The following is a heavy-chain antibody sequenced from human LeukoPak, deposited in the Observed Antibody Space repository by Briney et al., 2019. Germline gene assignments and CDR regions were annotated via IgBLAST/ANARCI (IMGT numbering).Heavy chain of an antibody. CDR1: GFTFSDYY. Sequence: PGGSLRLSCAASGFTFSDYYMGWIRQAPGKGLEWVSYITNSGNNLYYADSVKGRFTISRDNAKNSLYLQMNSLRAEDTAVYYCARELFPTPLDVWGKGTTVTVSS. D-gene: IGHD2-21*01. J-gene: IGHJ6*04. CDR3: ARELFPTPLDV. CDR2: ITNSGNNL. V-gene: IGHV3-11*04.